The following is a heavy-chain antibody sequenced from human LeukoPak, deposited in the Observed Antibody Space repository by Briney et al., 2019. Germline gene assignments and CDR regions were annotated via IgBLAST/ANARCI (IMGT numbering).Heavy chain of an antibody. CDR3: AKDSAPSSGQFDP. J-gene: IGHJ5*02. V-gene: IGHV3-33*06. CDR1: GIIFSSYG. Sequence: PGGSLRLSCAASGIIFSSYGMHWVRQAPGKGLEWLAIIYYDGSYQYYADSVKGRFTISRDNSKNTLYLQMNSLRAEDTAVYYCAKDSAPSSGQFDPWGQGTLVTVSS. CDR2: IYYDGSYQ. D-gene: IGHD7-27*01.